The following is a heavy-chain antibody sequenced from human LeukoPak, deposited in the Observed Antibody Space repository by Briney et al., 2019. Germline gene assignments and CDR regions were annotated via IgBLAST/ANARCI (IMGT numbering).Heavy chain of an antibody. J-gene: IGHJ4*02. CDR3: ARADYDYVWGSYRQYYFDY. Sequence: GGSLRLSCAASGFTFSSYWMSWVRQAPGKGLEWVANIKQGGSEKYYVDSVEGRFTISGDNAKNSLYLQMNSLRAEDTAVYYCARADYDYVWGSYRQYYFDYWGQGTLVTVSS. CDR1: GFTFSSYW. CDR2: IKQGGSEK. V-gene: IGHV3-7*01. D-gene: IGHD3-16*02.